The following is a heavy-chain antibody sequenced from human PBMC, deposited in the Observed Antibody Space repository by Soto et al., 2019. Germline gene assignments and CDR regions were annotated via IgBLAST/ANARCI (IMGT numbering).Heavy chain of an antibody. Sequence: SVKVSCKASGFTFTDSALQWVRQARGQRLEWIGWIVVGSGNTNYAQKFQERVTITRDMSTSTAYMELSSLRSEDTAVYYCAAAPSSGQVDWGQGTLVTVSS. CDR1: GFTFTDSA. CDR3: AAAPSSGQVD. D-gene: IGHD6-19*01. CDR2: IVVGSGNT. J-gene: IGHJ4*02. V-gene: IGHV1-58*01.